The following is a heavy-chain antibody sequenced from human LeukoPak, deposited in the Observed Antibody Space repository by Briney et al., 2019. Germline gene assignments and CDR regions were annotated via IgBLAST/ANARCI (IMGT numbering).Heavy chain of an antibody. D-gene: IGHD5-18*01. Sequence: GGSLRLSCAASGFTFSSYWMTWIRQAPGKGLAWVANIKQDGSEKYYVDSVKGRFTISRDNAKNSLYLQMNSLRAEDTAVYYCARDTGGGYSCYDCWGQGTLVTVSS. J-gene: IGHJ4*02. V-gene: IGHV3-7*01. CDR1: GFTFSSYW. CDR3: ARDTGGGYSCYDC. CDR2: IKQDGSEK.